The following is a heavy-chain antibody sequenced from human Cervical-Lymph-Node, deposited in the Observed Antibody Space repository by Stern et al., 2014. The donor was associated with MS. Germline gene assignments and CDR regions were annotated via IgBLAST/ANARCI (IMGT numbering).Heavy chain of an antibody. CDR2: IRNKANSYTT. Sequence: EVQLVESGGGLVQPGGSLRLSCAASGFTFSDHHMDWVRQAPGKGLERVGRIRNKANSYTTEYAASVKGTFTISRDDSKSSLYLQLNSLKTEDTAVYYCAKVGGYISGSSAFDIWGQGTMVTVSS. D-gene: IGHD5-18*01. CDR1: GFTFSDHH. V-gene: IGHV3-72*01. J-gene: IGHJ3*02. CDR3: AKVGGYISGSSAFDI.